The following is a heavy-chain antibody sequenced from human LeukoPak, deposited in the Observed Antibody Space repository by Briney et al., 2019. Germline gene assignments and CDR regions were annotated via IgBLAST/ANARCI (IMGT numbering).Heavy chain of an antibody. J-gene: IGHJ4*02. CDR1: GFTFSSYA. CDR2: ISYDGSNK. D-gene: IGHD6-19*01. V-gene: IGHV3-30-3*01. Sequence: GGSLRLSCAASGFTFSSYAMHWVRQAPGKGLEWVAVISYDGSNKYYADSVKGRFTISRDNSKNTLYLQMNSLRAEDTAVYYCARSGSGWYRPFDYWGQGTLVTVSS. CDR3: ARSGSGWYRPFDY.